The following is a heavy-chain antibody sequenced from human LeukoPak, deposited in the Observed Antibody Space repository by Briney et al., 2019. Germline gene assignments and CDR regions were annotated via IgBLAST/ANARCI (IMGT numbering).Heavy chain of an antibody. Sequence: GGSLRLSCAASGFTFSSYWMSWVRQAPGKGLEWVANIKQDGSEKYYVDSVKGRFTISRDNAKNTLYLQMNSLRAEDTAVYYCAREGRGWNPDYYFDYWGQGTLVTVSS. CDR2: IKQDGSEK. V-gene: IGHV3-7*01. D-gene: IGHD6-19*01. J-gene: IGHJ4*02. CDR3: AREGRGWNPDYYFDY. CDR1: GFTFSSYW.